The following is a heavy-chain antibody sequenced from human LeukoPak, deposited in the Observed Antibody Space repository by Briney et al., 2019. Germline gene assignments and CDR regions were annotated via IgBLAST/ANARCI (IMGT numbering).Heavy chain of an antibody. CDR2: IIPIFGTA. V-gene: IGHV1-69*01. CDR1: GGTFSSYA. D-gene: IGHD2-21*02. J-gene: IGHJ5*02. CDR3: ARGPTAIHSDGWFDP. Sequence: SVKVSSKASGGTFSSYAISWVRQAPGQGLEWMGGIIPIFGTANYAQKFQGRVTITADESTSTAYMELSSLRSEDTAVYYCARGPTAIHSDGWFDPWGQGTLVTVSS.